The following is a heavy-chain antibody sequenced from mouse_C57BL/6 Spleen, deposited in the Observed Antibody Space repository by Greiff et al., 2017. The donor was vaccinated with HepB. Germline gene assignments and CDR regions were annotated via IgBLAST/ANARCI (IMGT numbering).Heavy chain of an antibody. CDR1: GYTFTSYW. CDR3: ARGAQAPDY. V-gene: IGHV1-7*01. J-gene: IGHJ2*01. D-gene: IGHD3-2*02. Sequence: VKLMESGAELAKPGASVKLSCKASGYTFTSYWMHWVTQRPGQGLEWIGYINHSRGYTKYNQKFKDKATLTADKSSSTAYMQLSSLTYEDSAVSYCARGAQAPDYWGQGTTLTVSS. CDR2: INHSRGYT.